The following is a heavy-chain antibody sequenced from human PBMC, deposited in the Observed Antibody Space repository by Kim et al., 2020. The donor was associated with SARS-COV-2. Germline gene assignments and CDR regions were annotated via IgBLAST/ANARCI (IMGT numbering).Heavy chain of an antibody. D-gene: IGHD2-2*01. Sequence: GGSLRLSCAASGFTFSNYAMSWVRQAPGRGLEWVSTISAGGFTTYSAAPGKARFTIPRENSRNTLSLQMNSLRAEATAVYYCAKGTTSTTYSATDYWGQGTLVTVSS. J-gene: IGHJ4*02. CDR1: GFTFSNYA. V-gene: IGHV3-23*01. CDR3: AKGTTSTTYSATDY. CDR2: ISAGGFTT.